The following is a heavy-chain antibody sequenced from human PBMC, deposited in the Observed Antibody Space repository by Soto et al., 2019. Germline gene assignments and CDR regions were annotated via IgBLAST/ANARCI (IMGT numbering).Heavy chain of an antibody. Sequence: PSETLSLTCAVSGGSISSGGYSWSWIRQPPGKGLEWIGYIYHSGSTYYNPSLKSRVTISVDRSKNQFSLKLSSVTAADPAVYYCARGGVDYYNIRVYYFPPYSFDYGGQGTRVTVS. J-gene: IGHJ4*02. V-gene: IGHV4-30-2*01. CDR1: GGSISSGGYS. CDR2: IYHSGST. CDR3: ARGGVDYYNIRVYYFPPYSFDY. D-gene: IGHD3-22*01.